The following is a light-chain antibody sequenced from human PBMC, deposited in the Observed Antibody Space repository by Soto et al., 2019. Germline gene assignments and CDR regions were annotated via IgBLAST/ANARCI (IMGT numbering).Light chain of an antibody. CDR1: SSGVGGYNY. Sequence: QSALPQPASVSGSPGQSITISCSGTSSGVGGYNYVSWYQQHPGKAPKLMIYEVNNRPSGVSNRFSGSKSGNTASLTISGLQAEDEADYYCSSYTTRSTVFGTGTKVTVL. V-gene: IGLV2-14*01. CDR3: SSYTTRSTV. CDR2: EVN. J-gene: IGLJ1*01.